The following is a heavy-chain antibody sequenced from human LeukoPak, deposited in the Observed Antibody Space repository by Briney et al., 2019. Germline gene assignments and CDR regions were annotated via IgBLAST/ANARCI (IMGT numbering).Heavy chain of an antibody. Sequence: GGSLRLSCAASGFTFSSYAMHWVRQAPGKGLEYVSAISANGGSTYYANSVKSRFTISRDNSKNTLYLQMGSLRPEDMAVYFCARDPSPGIAVAGTLNYFDYWGQGTLVTVSS. D-gene: IGHD6-19*01. CDR3: ARDPSPGIAVAGTLNYFDY. CDR2: ISANGGST. J-gene: IGHJ4*02. V-gene: IGHV3-64*01. CDR1: GFTFSSYA.